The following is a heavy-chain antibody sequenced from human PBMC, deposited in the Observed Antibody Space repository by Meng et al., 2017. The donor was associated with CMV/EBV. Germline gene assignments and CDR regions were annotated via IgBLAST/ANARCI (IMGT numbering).Heavy chain of an antibody. CDR3: ARGRHHPNYYDSSGYRNWFDP. V-gene: IGHV4-34*01. D-gene: IGHD3-22*01. J-gene: IGHJ5*02. CDR2: INHSGST. Sequence: GSLRLSCAVYGGSFSGYYWSWIRQPPGKGLEWIGEINHSGSTNYNPSLKSRVTISVDTSKNQFSLKLSSVTAADTAVYYCARGRHHPNYYDSSGYRNWFDPWGQGTLVTVSS. CDR1: GGSFSGYY.